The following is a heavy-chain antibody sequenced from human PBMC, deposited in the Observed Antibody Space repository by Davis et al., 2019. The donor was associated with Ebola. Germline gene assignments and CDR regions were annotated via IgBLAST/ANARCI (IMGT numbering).Heavy chain of an antibody. CDR3: ARHLRGYSHNWFDP. J-gene: IGHJ5*02. CDR2: IYPGDSDT. D-gene: IGHD6-13*01. V-gene: IGHV5-51*01. CDR1: GYSFTSYW. Sequence: GGSLRLSCKGSGYSFTSYWIGWVRQMPGKGLEWMGIIYPGDSDTRYSPSFQGQVTISADKSISTAYLQWSSLKASDTAMYYCARHLRGYSHNWFDPWGQGTLVTVSS.